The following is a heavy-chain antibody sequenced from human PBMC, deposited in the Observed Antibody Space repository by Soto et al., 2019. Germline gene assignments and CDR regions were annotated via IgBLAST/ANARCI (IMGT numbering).Heavy chain of an antibody. CDR1: GIRVKSYA. J-gene: IGHJ6*02. V-gene: IGHV3-64D*06. CDR2: ISSNGDTT. Sequence: VACATAGIRVKSYATDGGRLGPAKGLEYVSVISSNGDTTYYADSVKGRFTISRDNSKNTVLLQMSSLRAEETAVYYCVNARYTLYGSGPDLWGQGTTVTSP. D-gene: IGHD2-15*01. CDR3: VNARYTLYGSGPDL.